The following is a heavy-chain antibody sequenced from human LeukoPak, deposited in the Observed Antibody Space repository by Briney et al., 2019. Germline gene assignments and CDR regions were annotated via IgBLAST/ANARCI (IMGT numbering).Heavy chain of an antibody. D-gene: IGHD3-3*01. V-gene: IGHV4-59*01. Sequence: SETLSLTCTVSGGSISSYYWTWIRQPPGKGLEWIGYIYYTGKTNYNPSLKSRVTISIDTSRNQFSLKVTSVTAADTAVYYCARGGYDFWSGSEAFDIWGQGTMVTVSS. CDR3: ARGGYDFWSGSEAFDI. J-gene: IGHJ3*02. CDR1: GGSISSYY. CDR2: IYYTGKT.